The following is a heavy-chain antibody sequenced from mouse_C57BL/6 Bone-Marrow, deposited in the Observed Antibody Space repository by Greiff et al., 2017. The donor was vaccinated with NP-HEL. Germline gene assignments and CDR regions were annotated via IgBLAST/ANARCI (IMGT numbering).Heavy chain of an antibody. V-gene: IGHV5-16*01. CDR3: ARAHYYGSSYRFDY. CDR1: GFTFSDYY. D-gene: IGHD1-1*01. Sequence: EVKVVESEGGLVQPGSSMKLSCTASGFTFSDYYMAWVRQVPEKGLEWVANINYDGSSTYYLDSLKSRFIISRDNAKNILYLQMSSLKSEDTATYYCARAHYYGSSYRFDYWGQGTTLTVSS. CDR2: INYDGSST. J-gene: IGHJ2*01.